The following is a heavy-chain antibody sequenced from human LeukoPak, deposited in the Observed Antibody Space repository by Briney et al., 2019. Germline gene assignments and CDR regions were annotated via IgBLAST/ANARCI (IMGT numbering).Heavy chain of an antibody. CDR2: ISYDGSSN. CDR3: ARALVVPAVMRYYYYGMDV. D-gene: IGHD2-2*01. V-gene: IGHV3-30-3*01. CDR1: GFTFNNNA. Sequence: QPGRSLRLSCAASGFTFNNNAMHWVRQAPGKGLEWVAVISYDGSSNYYADSVKGRFTISRDNAKNTLYLQMNSLRAEDTAVYYCARALVVPAVMRYYYYGMDVWGQGTTVTVSS. J-gene: IGHJ6*02.